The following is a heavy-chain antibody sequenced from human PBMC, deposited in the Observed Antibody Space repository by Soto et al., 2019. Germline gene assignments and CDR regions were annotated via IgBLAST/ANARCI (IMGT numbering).Heavy chain of an antibody. J-gene: IGHJ3*02. CDR1: GFTYVRYL. CDR2: IKQDGTEK. CDR3: ARGDTPMITGMDSFDI. Sequence: XGSRSLSCAASGFTYVRYLMNRVRQAPGRGLEWVANIKQDGTEKNYVDSVKGRFTISRDNARNSLYLQMDSLRAEDTAVYFCARGDTPMITGMDSFDIWGQVPMVTVSS. V-gene: IGHV3-7*01. D-gene: IGHD5-18*01.